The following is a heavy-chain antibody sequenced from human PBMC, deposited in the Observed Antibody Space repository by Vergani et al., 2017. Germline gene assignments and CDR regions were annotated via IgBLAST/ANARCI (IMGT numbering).Heavy chain of an antibody. CDR3: ARDVGRGYYGSGSYGAFDI. V-gene: IGHV4-31*03. Sequence: QVQLQESGPGLVKPSQTLSLTCTVSGGSISSGGYYWSWIRQHPGKGLAWIGYIYYSGSTYYNPSLKSRVTISVDTSQNQFSLKLSSVTAADTAVYYCARDVGRGYYGSGSYGAFDIWGQGTMVTVSS. CDR1: GGSISSGGYY. D-gene: IGHD3-10*01. CDR2: IYYSGST. J-gene: IGHJ3*02.